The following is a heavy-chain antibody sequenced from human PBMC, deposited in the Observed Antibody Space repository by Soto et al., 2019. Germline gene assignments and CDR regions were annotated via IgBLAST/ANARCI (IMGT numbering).Heavy chain of an antibody. CDR3: ARSGLALPYSASHWFDP. Sequence: PGGSLSLSCTASGFTFSTYGVNWVRQAPGKGLEWLSSISDSGHYIYYADSVKGRFTISRDNAKNSLFLQMNSLRGEDTAVYYCARSGLALPYSASHWFDPWGHGTLVTVAS. D-gene: IGHD3-22*01. J-gene: IGHJ5*02. CDR2: ISDSGHYI. V-gene: IGHV3-21*01. CDR1: GFTFSTYG.